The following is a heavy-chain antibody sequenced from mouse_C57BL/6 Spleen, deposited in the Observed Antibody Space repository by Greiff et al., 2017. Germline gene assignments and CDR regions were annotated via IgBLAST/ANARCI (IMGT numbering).Heavy chain of an antibody. CDR3: ARSWLPGGAMDY. J-gene: IGHJ4*01. CDR1: GYTFTSYW. V-gene: IGHV1-61*01. D-gene: IGHD1-2*01. Sequence: VQLQQPGAELVRPGSSVKLSCKASGYTFTSYWMDWVKQRPGQGLEWIGNIYPSDSETHYNQKFKDKATLTVDKSSSTAYMQLSSLTSEDSAVYYCARSWLPGGAMDYWGQGTSVTVSS. CDR2: IYPSDSET.